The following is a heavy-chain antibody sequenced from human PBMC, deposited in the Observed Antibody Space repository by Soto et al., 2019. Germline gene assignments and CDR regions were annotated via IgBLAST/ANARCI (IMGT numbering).Heavy chain of an antibody. CDR2: ISDIAYT. Sequence: SETLSLTCTVSGDSLRNSFWSWIRQPPGKGLEWIGYISDIAYTSYNPSLKGRVSISVDTSKNQFSLTLTSVTAADTAVYYCARQGFGVLHGLVDVWGQGTTVTVSS. CDR1: GDSLRNSF. V-gene: IGHV4-59*08. J-gene: IGHJ6*02. D-gene: IGHD3-10*01. CDR3: ARQGFGVLHGLVDV.